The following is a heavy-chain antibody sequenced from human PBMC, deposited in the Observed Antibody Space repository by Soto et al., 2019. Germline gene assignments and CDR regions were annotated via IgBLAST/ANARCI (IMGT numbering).Heavy chain of an antibody. CDR2: INTDGTDT. D-gene: IGHD6-19*01. CDR1: GFIFDSDW. CDR3: ASNPPSGSGWYSDF. Sequence: VGSLILSCAASGFIFDSDWLHWVRQPPGKGLEWVSRINTDGTDTSYADSVKGRFTISRDNSKNTVYLQMNSLRAEDTAVYYCASNPPSGSGWYSDFWGPGTLVTVSS. J-gene: IGHJ4*02. V-gene: IGHV3-74*01.